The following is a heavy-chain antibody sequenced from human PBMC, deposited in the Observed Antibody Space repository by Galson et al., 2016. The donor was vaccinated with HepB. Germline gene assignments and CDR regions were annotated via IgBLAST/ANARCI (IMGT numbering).Heavy chain of an antibody. Sequence: SLRLSCAASGFTFSSNAMSWVRQAPGKGLEWVSYISSSGSSTNYADSVKGRFTISRDNAKNSLYLQMNSLRAEDTAVYYCSRDRTSRAAVELWGQGTLVSVSS. CDR2: ISSSGSST. J-gene: IGHJ4*02. D-gene: IGHD6-25*01. CDR3: SRDRTSRAAVEL. CDR1: GFTFSSNA. V-gene: IGHV3-48*01.